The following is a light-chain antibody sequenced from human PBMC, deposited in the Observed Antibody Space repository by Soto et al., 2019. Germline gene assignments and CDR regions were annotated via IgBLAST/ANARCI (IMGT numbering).Light chain of an antibody. Sequence: DIVMTQSPDSLAVSLGERATINCKSSQSVLYNSNNKNYLAWSQQKPGQSPKLLIYWASTRESGVPDRFSGSGSGADFTLTISSLRAEDVAVYYCQQYYSAPWTFGQGIKVEIK. CDR3: QQYYSAPWT. CDR1: QSVLYNSNNKNY. J-gene: IGKJ1*01. V-gene: IGKV4-1*01. CDR2: WAS.